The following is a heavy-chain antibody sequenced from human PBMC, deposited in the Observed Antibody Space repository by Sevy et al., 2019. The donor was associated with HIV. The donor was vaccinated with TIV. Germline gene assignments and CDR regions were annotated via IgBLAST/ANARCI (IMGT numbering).Heavy chain of an antibody. Sequence: GGSLRLSCAASGFSFSSYGMHWVRQAPGKGLEWMSYIQYDGSNKDYADSVKGRFTISRDNSKNTLYLQMNSQRVEDTALFYCVKEGGGEGGDHWGQGTLVTVSS. CDR3: VKEGGGEGGDH. CDR2: IQYDGSNK. D-gene: IGHD2-21*01. J-gene: IGHJ4*02. CDR1: GFSFSSYG. V-gene: IGHV3-30*02.